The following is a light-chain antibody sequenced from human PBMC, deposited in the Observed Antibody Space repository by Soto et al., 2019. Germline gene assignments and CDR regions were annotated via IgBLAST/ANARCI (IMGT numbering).Light chain of an antibody. CDR3: QQYGRP. V-gene: IGKV1-5*01. J-gene: IGKJ1*01. Sequence: IQMTQSPSTLSAYVGDRVTITCRASQSISSWLAWYQQKPGKAPKLLIYDASSLESGVPSRFSGSGSGTEFTLTISSLQPDDFAVYYSQQYGRPFGQGTKVDIK. CDR2: DAS. CDR1: QSISSW.